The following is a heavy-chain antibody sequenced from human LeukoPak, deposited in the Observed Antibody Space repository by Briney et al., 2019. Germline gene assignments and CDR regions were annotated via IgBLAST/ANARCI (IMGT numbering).Heavy chain of an antibody. CDR3: ARVPYGDYDYYYMDV. Sequence: PSETLSLTCTVSGGSISSYYWSWIRQPPGKGLEWIGYIYYSGSTNYNPSLKSRVTISVDTSKNQFSLKLSSVTAADTAVYYCARVPYGDYDYYYMDVWGKGTTVTISS. CDR1: GGSISSYY. CDR2: IYYSGST. D-gene: IGHD4-17*01. V-gene: IGHV4-59*01. J-gene: IGHJ6*03.